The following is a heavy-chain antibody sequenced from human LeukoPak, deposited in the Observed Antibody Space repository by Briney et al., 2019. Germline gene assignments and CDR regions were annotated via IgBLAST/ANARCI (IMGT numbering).Heavy chain of an antibody. V-gene: IGHV3-21*01. CDR3: ARDVYYYGSGSYYRVPDAFDI. CDR2: ISSSSSYI. CDR1: GFTFSSYS. D-gene: IGHD3-10*01. Sequence: GGSLRLSCAASGFTFSSYSMNWVRQAPGKGLEWVSSISSSSSYIYYADSVKGRSTISRDNAKNSLYLQMNSLRAEDTAVYYCARDVYYYGSGSYYRVPDAFDIWGQGTMVTVSS. J-gene: IGHJ3*02.